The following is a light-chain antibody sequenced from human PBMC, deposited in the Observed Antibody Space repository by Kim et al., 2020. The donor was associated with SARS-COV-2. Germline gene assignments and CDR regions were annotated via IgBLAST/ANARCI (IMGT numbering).Light chain of an antibody. CDR3: QQYGSSPLT. J-gene: IGKJ4*01. CDR2: GAS. V-gene: IGKV3-20*01. Sequence: LSPGERAHLSCRASQSVSSSYLAWYQQKPGQAPRLLIYGASSRATGIPDRFSGSGSGTDFTLTISRLEPEDFAVYYCQQYGSSPLTFGGGTKLEI. CDR1: QSVSSSY.